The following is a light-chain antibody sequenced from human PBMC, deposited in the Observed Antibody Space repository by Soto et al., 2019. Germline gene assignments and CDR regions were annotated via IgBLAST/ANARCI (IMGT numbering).Light chain of an antibody. CDR2: NAS. J-gene: IGKJ4*01. CDR3: QQHNNWPST. CDR1: QSVSFN. Sequence: EIVMTQSPATLSVSPGERATLSCRASQSVSFNLVWYQHKPGQPPRLLMYNASNRAAGISARFTGSGSGTDFTLTIDNLQSEDFAIYYCQQHNNWPSTFGGGTKVE. V-gene: IGKV3-15*01.